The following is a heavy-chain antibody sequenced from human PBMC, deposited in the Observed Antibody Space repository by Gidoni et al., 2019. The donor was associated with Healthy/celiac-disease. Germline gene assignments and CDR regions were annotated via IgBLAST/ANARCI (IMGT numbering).Heavy chain of an antibody. J-gene: IGHJ6*02. V-gene: IGHV3-33*01. CDR3: ARDPSPNLVHGYGMDV. CDR1: GFPFSSYG. CDR2: IWYDGSNK. D-gene: IGHD3-16*01. Sequence: QVQLVESGGGVVQPGRSLRLSCAASGFPFSSYGMHWVRQAPGKGLEWVAVIWYDGSNKYYADSVKGRFTISRDNSKNTLYLQMNSLRAEDTAVYYCARDPSPNLVHGYGMDVWGQGTTVTVSS.